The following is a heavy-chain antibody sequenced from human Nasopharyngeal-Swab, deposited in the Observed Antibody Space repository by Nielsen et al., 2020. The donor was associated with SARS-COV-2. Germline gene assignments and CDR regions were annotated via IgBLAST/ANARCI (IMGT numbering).Heavy chain of an antibody. J-gene: IGHJ6*03. CDR3: ARHVDTAMGYYYYYYMDV. CDR1: GYSFTSYW. CDR2: IYPGDSDT. V-gene: IGHV5-51*01. D-gene: IGHD5-18*01. Sequence: GGSLRLSCKGSGYSFTSYWIGWVRQIPGKGLEWMGIIYPGDSDTRYSPSFQGQVTISADKSISTAYLQWSSLKASDTAMYYCARHVDTAMGYYYYYYMDVWGKGTTVTVSS.